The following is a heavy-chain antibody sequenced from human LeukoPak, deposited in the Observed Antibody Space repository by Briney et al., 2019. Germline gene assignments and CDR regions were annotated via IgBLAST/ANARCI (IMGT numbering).Heavy chain of an antibody. V-gene: IGHV1-2*02. Sequence: GASVKVSCKASGYTFTGYYMHWVRQAPGQGLEWMGWINPNSGGTNYAQKFQGRVTMTRGTSISTAYMELSRLRSDDTAVYHCARARGRTRGSYYADYWGQGTLVTVSS. CDR3: ARARGRTRGSYYADY. J-gene: IGHJ4*02. CDR2: INPNSGGT. D-gene: IGHD1-26*01. CDR1: GYTFTGYY.